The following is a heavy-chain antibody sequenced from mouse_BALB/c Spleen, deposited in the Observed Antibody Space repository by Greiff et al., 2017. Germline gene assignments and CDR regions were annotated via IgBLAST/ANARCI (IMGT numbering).Heavy chain of an antibody. D-gene: IGHD2-4*01. CDR3: AIDDYDEGAYYFDY. Sequence: VQLKESGPGLVKPSQSLSLTCTVTGYSITSDYAWNWIRQFPGNKLEWMGYISYSGSTSYNPSLKSRISITRDTSKNQFFLQLNSVTTEDTATYYCAIDDYDEGAYYFDYWGQGTTLTVSS. CDR2: ISYSGST. CDR1: GYSITSDYA. J-gene: IGHJ2*01. V-gene: IGHV3-2*02.